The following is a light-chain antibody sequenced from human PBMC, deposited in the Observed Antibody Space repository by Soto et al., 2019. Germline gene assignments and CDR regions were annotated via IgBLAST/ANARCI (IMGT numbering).Light chain of an antibody. J-gene: IGLJ1*01. CDR1: SSDVGGYNY. V-gene: IGLV2-8*01. CDR2: EVS. CDR3: SSYAGSNNLGV. Sequence: QSALTQPPSASGSPGQSVTISCTGTSSDVGGYNYVSWYQQHPGKAPKLMISEVSKRPSGVPDRFSGSKSGNTASLTVSGLQAEDEADYYCSSYAGSNNLGVFGTGTKLPVL.